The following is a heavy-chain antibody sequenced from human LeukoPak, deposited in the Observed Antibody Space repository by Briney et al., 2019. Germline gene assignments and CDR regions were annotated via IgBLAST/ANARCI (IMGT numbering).Heavy chain of an antibody. CDR1: GGTFSSYA. CDR3: ARSFQNTFDY. CDR2: IIPIFGTA. V-gene: IGHV1-69*13. Sequence: SVKVSCKASGGTFSSYAISWVRQAPGQGLEWMGGIIPIFGTANYAQKFQGRVTITADESTSTAYMELRSLRSDDTAVYYCARSFQNTFDYWGQGTLVTVSS. J-gene: IGHJ4*02.